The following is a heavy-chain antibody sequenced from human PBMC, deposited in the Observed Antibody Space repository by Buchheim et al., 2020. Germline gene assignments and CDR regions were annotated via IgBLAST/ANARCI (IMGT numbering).Heavy chain of an antibody. CDR2: IIPIFGTA. CDR1: GGTFSSYA. V-gene: IGHV1-69*06. CDR3: ASRYDILTGNYYYYGMDV. D-gene: IGHD3-9*01. Sequence: QVQLVQSGAEVKKPGSSVKVSCKASGGTFSSYAISWVRQAPGQGLEWMGGIIPIFGTANYAQKFQGRVTITADKSTSPAYMELSSLRSEDTAVYYCASRYDILTGNYYYYGMDVWGQGTT. J-gene: IGHJ6*02.